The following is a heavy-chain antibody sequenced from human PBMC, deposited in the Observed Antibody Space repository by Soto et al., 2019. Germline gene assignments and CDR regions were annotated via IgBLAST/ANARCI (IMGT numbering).Heavy chain of an antibody. CDR2: IWSDGSNK. V-gene: IGHV3-33*01. CDR1: GFTFSSYG. D-gene: IGHD3-22*01. CDR3: ARYYYDSSGYYPL. Sequence: QPGGSLRLSCAASGFTFSSYGMHWVRQAPGKGLEWVAVIWSDGSNKYYADSVKGRFTISRDNSKNTLYLQMTSLRAEDTAVYYCARYYYDSSGYYPLWGQGTLVTVSS. J-gene: IGHJ4*02.